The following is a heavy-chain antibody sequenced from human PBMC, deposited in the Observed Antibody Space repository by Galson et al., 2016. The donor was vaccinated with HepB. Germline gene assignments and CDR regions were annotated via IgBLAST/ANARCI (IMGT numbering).Heavy chain of an antibody. V-gene: IGHV3-30-3*01. J-gene: IGHJ5*02. CDR2: ISYDGTNK. Sequence: SLRLSCAASGFTFSSYAIHWVRQAPGKGLEWVAVISYDGTNKYYADSVKGRFTISRDNSKNSLYLQMNSLRPEDTAVYYCAKEGHYDFCSGDYHWFAPWGQGTQVTVSS. D-gene: IGHD3-3*01. CDR1: GFTFSSYA. CDR3: AKEGHYDFCSGDYHWFAP.